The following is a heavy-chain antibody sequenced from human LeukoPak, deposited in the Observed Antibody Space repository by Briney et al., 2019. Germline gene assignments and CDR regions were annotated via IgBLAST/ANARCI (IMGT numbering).Heavy chain of an antibody. Sequence: PGGSLRLSCAASGFTFSSYSMNRVRQAPGKGLEWVSSISSSSVYIYYADSVKGRFTISRDNAKNSLYLQMNSLRAEDTAVYYCARDVTMVRGGPAFDYWGQGTLVTVSS. V-gene: IGHV3-21*01. D-gene: IGHD3-10*01. J-gene: IGHJ4*02. CDR3: ARDVTMVRGGPAFDY. CDR2: ISSSSVYI. CDR1: GFTFSSYS.